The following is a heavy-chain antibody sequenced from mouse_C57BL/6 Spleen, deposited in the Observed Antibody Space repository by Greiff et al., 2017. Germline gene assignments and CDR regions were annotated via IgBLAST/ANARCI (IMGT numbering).Heavy chain of an antibody. D-gene: IGHD1-1*01. Sequence: EVQLQESGPELVKPGASVKIPCKASGYTFTDYNMDWVKQSHGKSLEWIGDINPNNGGTIYNQKFKGKATLTVDKSSSTAYMELRSLTSEDTAVYYCARSPSTVVAKDWYFDVWGTGTTVTVSS. J-gene: IGHJ1*03. CDR2: INPNNGGT. V-gene: IGHV1-18*01. CDR3: ARSPSTVVAKDWYFDV. CDR1: GYTFTDYN.